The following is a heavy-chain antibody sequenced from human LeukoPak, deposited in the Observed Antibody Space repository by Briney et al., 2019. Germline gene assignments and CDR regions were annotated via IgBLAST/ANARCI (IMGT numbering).Heavy chain of an antibody. CDR2: IIPIFGTA. D-gene: IGHD3-22*01. V-gene: IGHV1-69*06. Sequence: SVKVSCKASGGTFNSNSISWVRQAPGQGLEWMGGIIPIFGTADYSQRFQGRVTITADKSTSTAYMGLSSLRSEDMAVYYCASATYYYDSSGYYLFDYWGQGTLVTVSS. CDR3: ASATYYYDSSGYYLFDY. J-gene: IGHJ4*02. CDR1: GGTFNSNS.